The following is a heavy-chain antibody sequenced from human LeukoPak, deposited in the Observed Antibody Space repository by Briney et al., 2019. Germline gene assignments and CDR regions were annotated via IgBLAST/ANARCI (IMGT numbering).Heavy chain of an antibody. Sequence: PGGSLRLSCAASGLTFSTYWMTWVRQAPGKGPEWVANIKEVGSETYYVDSVKGRFTISRDNAKKSLYLQMHSLRAEDTAVYYCARDSPGYLAYDSWGQGTLVTVSS. J-gene: IGHJ4*02. D-gene: IGHD1-1*01. CDR1: GLTFSTYW. V-gene: IGHV3-7*01. CDR2: IKEVGSET. CDR3: ARDSPGYLAYDS.